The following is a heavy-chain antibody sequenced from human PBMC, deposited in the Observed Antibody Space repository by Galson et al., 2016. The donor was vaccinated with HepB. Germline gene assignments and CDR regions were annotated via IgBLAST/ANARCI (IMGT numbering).Heavy chain of an antibody. J-gene: IGHJ4*02. CDR2: ITIDGSTT. CDR3: ARDLWRGGRIDY. D-gene: IGHD4-23*01. Sequence: SLRLSCAASGFTFSNYWMHWVRQAPGKGLVWVSHITIDGSTTTYADSVKGRFTISRDNAKNTLYLQMNSLRAEDTAVYYCARDLWRGGRIDYWGQGTRVTVSS. CDR1: GFTFSNYW. V-gene: IGHV3-74*01.